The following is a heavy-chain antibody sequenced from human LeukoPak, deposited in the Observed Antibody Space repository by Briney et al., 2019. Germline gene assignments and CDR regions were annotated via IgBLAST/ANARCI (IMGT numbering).Heavy chain of an antibody. Sequence: PGGSLRLYCAASGFTFSSYAMGWVRQAPGKGLEWVSAITASGGNTYCADSVKGRFTISRDNSKNTLYLQVNSLRAEDTAVYYCAKGNGYSYGRYYFDYWGQGTLVTVSS. D-gene: IGHD5-18*01. V-gene: IGHV3-23*01. J-gene: IGHJ4*02. CDR1: GFTFSSYA. CDR3: AKGNGYSYGRYYFDY. CDR2: ITASGGNT.